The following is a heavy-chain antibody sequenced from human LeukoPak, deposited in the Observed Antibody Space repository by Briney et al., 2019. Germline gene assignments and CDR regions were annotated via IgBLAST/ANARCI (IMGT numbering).Heavy chain of an antibody. J-gene: IGHJ6*03. CDR1: GFTFSSYA. D-gene: IGHD3-16*01. CDR2: ISASGHYT. V-gene: IGHV3-23*01. Sequence: GRSLRLSCAASGFTFSSYAMHWVRQAPGKGLEWVSGISASGHYTYNADSAKGRFTISRDNSKNTLYLQMNSLRAEDTALYFCAKDGSWGDYYFYFYIDVWGKGTMVTVSS. CDR3: AKDGSWGDYYFYFYIDV.